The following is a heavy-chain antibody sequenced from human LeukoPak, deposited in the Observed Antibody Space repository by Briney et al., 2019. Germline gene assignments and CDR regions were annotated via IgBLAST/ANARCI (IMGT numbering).Heavy chain of an antibody. Sequence: PGGSLRLSCAASGFNFSTYAMHWVRQAPGKGVEYVSAINRDGSITYYANSVKCGFTISRDNSKNTLYLQMGSLRADDMAVYYCARALYDTSGYYYGDFDYWGQGTLVTVSS. CDR2: INRDGSIT. CDR3: ARALYDTSGYYYGDFDY. J-gene: IGHJ4*02. D-gene: IGHD3-22*01. CDR1: GFNFSTYA. V-gene: IGHV3-64*01.